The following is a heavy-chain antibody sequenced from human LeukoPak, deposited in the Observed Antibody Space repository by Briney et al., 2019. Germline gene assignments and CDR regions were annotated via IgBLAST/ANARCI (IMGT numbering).Heavy chain of an antibody. Sequence: SSETLSLTCAVYGGSFSGYYWTWIRQPPGKGLEWIGEINHSGTTKYNSSLKSRVTLSVDTSKNQFSLKLSSVTAADTAVYYCATTMSRLTRAYDYWGQGTLVTVSS. CDR3: ATTMSRLTRAYDY. V-gene: IGHV4-34*01. J-gene: IGHJ4*02. CDR2: INHSGTT. D-gene: IGHD7-27*01. CDR1: GGSFSGYY.